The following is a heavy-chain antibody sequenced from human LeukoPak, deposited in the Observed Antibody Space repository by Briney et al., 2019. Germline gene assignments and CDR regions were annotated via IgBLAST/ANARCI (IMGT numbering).Heavy chain of an antibody. CDR3: AKERGLGCASCYSNWFDP. V-gene: IGHV3-30*18. D-gene: IGHD2-2*01. Sequence: RSLRLPCAASGFTFSSYGMHWVRQAPGKGLEWVAVISYDGSNKYYADSVKGRFTISRDNSKNTLYLQMNSLRAEDTAVYYCAKERGLGCASCYSNWFDPWGQGTLVTVSS. CDR1: GFTFSSYG. J-gene: IGHJ5*02. CDR2: ISYDGSNK.